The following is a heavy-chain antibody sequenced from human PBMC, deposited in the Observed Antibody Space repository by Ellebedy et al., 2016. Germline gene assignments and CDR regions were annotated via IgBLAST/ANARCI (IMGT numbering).Heavy chain of an antibody. V-gene: IGHV3-15*01. J-gene: IGHJ6*03. CDR1: GLTVSNAW. Sequence: GGSLRLXXAASGLTVSNAWMTWVRQAPGKGLEWVGRIKSKTDGGTTNYAAPVKGRFTISRDDSKNRLYLQMNSQKSDDTAVYYCTTLRFLEWNPLDFYYYMDVWGKGTTVTVFS. CDR2: IKSKTDGGTT. CDR3: TTLRFLEWNPLDFYYYMDV. D-gene: IGHD3-3*01.